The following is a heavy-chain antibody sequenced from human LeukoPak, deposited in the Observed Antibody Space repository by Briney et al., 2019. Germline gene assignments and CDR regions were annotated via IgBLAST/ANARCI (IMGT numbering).Heavy chain of an antibody. Sequence: PSQTLSLTCTVSGGSISSGGYYWSWIRQPPGKGLEWIGYIYHSGSSYYNPSLKSRVTISVDTSKNQFSLKLSSVTAADTAVYYCARGRELDAFDIWGQGTMVTVSS. CDR3: ARGRELDAFDI. J-gene: IGHJ3*02. CDR2: IYHSGSS. V-gene: IGHV4-30-2*01. D-gene: IGHD1-26*01. CDR1: GGSISSGGYY.